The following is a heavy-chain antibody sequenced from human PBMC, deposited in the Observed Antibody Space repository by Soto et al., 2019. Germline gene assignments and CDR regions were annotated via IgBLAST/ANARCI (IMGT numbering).Heavy chain of an antibody. D-gene: IGHD3-22*01. CDR3: AKVAYYYDSSGYSPFDY. CDR1: GFTFSSYA. V-gene: IGHV3-23*01. CDR2: ISGSGGST. J-gene: IGHJ4*02. Sequence: GGSLRRSCAASGFTFSSYAMSSVRRAPGKGLERGSAISGSGGSTYYADSVRGRSTISRDNSKYTLYLQMNSLRAEDTDLYYSAKVAYYYDSSGYSPFDYWGQGTLVTVSS.